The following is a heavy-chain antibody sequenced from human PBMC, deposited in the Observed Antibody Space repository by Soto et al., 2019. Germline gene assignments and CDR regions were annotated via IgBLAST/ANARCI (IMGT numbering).Heavy chain of an antibody. CDR3: ARVGSSGWSPDY. CDR2: IFYSGST. CDR1: GGSISGHY. V-gene: IGHV4-59*11. J-gene: IGHJ4*02. D-gene: IGHD6-19*01. Sequence: SETLSLTCSVSGGSISGHYWTWIRQSPGKGLEWIGYIFYSGSTNYNPSLKSRVTISVDTSKNQSSLKMSSVTAADTAVYYCARVGSSGWSPDYWGRGTLVTVSS.